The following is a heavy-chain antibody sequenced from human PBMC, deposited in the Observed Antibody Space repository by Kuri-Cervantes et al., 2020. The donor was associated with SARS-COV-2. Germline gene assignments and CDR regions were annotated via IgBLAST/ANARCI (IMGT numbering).Heavy chain of an antibody. Sequence: GESLKISCAASVFTFSGYWIHWVRQARGKGLVWVSRITPDGSYTTNADSVKGRFTLSRDNAKNMLFLQMDSLRAEDTAVYYCVRDGDHWNFDYWGQGTLVTVSS. CDR2: ITPDGSYT. J-gene: IGHJ4*02. CDR3: VRDGDHWNFDY. D-gene: IGHD1-1*01. V-gene: IGHV3-74*03. CDR1: VFTFSGYW.